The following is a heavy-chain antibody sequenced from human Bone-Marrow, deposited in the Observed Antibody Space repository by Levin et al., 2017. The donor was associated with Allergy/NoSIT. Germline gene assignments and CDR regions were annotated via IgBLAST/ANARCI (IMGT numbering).Heavy chain of an antibody. Sequence: SQTLSLTCAISGDSVSSTSAAWNWIRQSPSRGLEWLGRTYYRSKWYNDYAVSVKSRITINPDTSKNQFSLQLNSVTPEDTAVYYCARAGNYYDSSGYQGWFDPWGQGTLVTVSS. CDR2: TYYRSKWYN. J-gene: IGHJ5*02. CDR3: ARAGNYYDSSGYQGWFDP. V-gene: IGHV6-1*01. CDR1: GDSVSSTSAA. D-gene: IGHD3-22*01.